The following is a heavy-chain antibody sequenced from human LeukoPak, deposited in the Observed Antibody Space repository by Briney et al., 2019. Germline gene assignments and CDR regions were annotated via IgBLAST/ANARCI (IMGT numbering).Heavy chain of an antibody. CDR1: GGSFSGYY. D-gene: IGHD3-22*01. V-gene: IGHV4-34*01. CDR2: INHSGST. J-gene: IGHJ4*02. Sequence: SETLSLTCAVYGGSFSGYYWSWIRQPPGKGLEWIGEINHSGSTYYNPSLKSRVTISVDTSKNQFSLKLSSVTAADTAVYYCARDREGQTYYYDSSGYSILYWGQGTLVTVSS. CDR3: ARDREGQTYYYDSSGYSILY.